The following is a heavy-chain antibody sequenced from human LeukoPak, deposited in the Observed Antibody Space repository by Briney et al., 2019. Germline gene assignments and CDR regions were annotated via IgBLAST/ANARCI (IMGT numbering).Heavy chain of an antibody. D-gene: IGHD5-24*01. J-gene: IGHJ4*02. CDR1: GFTFSSYA. Sequence: GRSLRLSCAASGFTFSSYAMHWVRQAPGKGLEWVAVISYDGSNKYYADSVKGRFTISRDNSKNTRYLQMNSLRAEDTAVYYCVRDRHSEMATILDYWGQGTLVTVSS. CDR2: ISYDGSNK. CDR3: VRDRHSEMATILDY. V-gene: IGHV3-30*04.